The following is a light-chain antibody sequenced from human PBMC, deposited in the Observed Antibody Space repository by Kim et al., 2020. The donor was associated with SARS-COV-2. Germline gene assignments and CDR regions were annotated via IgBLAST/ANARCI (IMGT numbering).Light chain of an antibody. CDR3: SSYTSTNTLV. V-gene: IGLV2-14*04. Sequence: GPAIALSRTGSGSDVVGYRHVSWHKQYPGKAPKIMIYDVTTRPSGVSNRFSGSKSGNTASLTISGLQAEDEADYYCSSYTSTNTLVFGGGTKSPS. CDR1: GSDVVGYRH. CDR2: DVT. J-gene: IGLJ2*01.